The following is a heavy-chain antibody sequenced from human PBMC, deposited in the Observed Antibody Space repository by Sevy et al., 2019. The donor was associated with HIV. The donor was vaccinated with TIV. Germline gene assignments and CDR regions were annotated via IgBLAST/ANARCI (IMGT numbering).Heavy chain of an antibody. V-gene: IGHV3-21*01. CDR3: ARVKARGTYYYDSSEEMAYYFDY. D-gene: IGHD3-22*01. CDR1: GFTFSSYS. Sequence: GGSLRLSCAASGFTFSSYSMNWVRQAPGKGLEWVSSISSSSSYIYYADSVKGRFTISRDNAKNSLYLQMNSLRAEDTAVYDCARVKARGTYYYDSSEEMAYYFDYWGQGTLVTVSS. CDR2: ISSSSSYI. J-gene: IGHJ4*02.